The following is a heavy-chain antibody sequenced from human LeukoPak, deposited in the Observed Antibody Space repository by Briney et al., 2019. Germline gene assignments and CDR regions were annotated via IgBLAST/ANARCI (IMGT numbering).Heavy chain of an antibody. CDR2: FSTNGVST. CDR3: VKDRYFYGSGSYFA. V-gene: IGHV3-64D*06. Sequence: GGSLRLSCSASGFTFSSYAMHWVRQAPGKGLEYVSGFSTNGVSTYYADSVKGRFTVSRDNSKNTLYLQMSSLRVEDTAVYYCVKDRYFYGSGSYFAWGQGTLVTVSS. D-gene: IGHD3-10*01. J-gene: IGHJ4*02. CDR1: GFTFSSYA.